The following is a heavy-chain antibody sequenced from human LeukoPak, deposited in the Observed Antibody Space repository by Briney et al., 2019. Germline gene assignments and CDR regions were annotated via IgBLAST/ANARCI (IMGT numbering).Heavy chain of an antibody. CDR3: ARDKLPGYSSSWDAHISDY. Sequence: GSLRLSCVASGFTLKSNWMHWVRQAPGKGLVWVSRINSDESRTTYADSVKGRFTISRDNAKNTLYLQMNSLRVEDTAVYYCARDKLPGYSSSWDAHISDYWGQGTLVTVSS. J-gene: IGHJ4*02. CDR2: INSDESRT. V-gene: IGHV3-74*01. CDR1: GFTLKSNW. D-gene: IGHD6-13*01.